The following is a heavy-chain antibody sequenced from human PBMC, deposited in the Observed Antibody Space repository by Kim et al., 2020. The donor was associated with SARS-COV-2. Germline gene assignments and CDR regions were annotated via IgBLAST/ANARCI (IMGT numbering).Heavy chain of an antibody. Sequence: SETLSLTCAVYGGSFSGYYWSWIRQPPGKGLEWIGEINHSGSTNYNPSLKSRVTISVDTSKNQFSLKLSSVTAADTAVYYCARRYSSSWLGDYYYYYGMDVWGQGTTVTVSS. CDR1: GGSFSGYY. D-gene: IGHD6-13*01. CDR2: INHSGST. V-gene: IGHV4-34*01. J-gene: IGHJ6*02. CDR3: ARRYSSSWLGDYYYYYGMDV.